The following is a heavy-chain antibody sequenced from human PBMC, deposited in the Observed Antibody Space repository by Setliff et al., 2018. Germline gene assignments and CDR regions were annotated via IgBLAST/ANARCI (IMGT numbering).Heavy chain of an antibody. CDR1: GGTFSIFV. CDR2: IIPMFDKA. D-gene: IGHD4-4*01. Sequence: SVKVSCKASGGTFSIFVFSWVRQAPGQGLEWMGGIIPMFDKARYAQKFQGRVTITADESTTTVFMELSNLRSEDTAVYFCARGLSTDTDSWGQGTLITVSS. J-gene: IGHJ4*02. V-gene: IGHV1-69*13. CDR3: ARGLSTDTDS.